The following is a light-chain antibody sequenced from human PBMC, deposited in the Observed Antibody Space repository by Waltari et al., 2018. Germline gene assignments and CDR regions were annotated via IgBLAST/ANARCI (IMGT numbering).Light chain of an antibody. CDR3: QQRSNWPPYT. V-gene: IGKV3-11*01. CDR1: QSVSSY. CDR2: DAS. Sequence: EIVLTQSPATLSLSPGERATLSCRASQSVSSYLAWYKQKPGQDPRLLNYDASNRATGIPARFSGSGSGTDFTLTISSLEPEDFAVYYCQQRSNWPPYTFGQGTKLEIK. J-gene: IGKJ2*01.